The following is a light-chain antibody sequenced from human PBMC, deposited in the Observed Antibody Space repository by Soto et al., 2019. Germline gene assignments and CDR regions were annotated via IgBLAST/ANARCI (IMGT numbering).Light chain of an antibody. V-gene: IGLV1-44*01. CDR3: AAWGVSLVV. CDR1: SSNIGTNT. Sequence: QSVLTQPPSASGTPGQRVTISCSGSSSNIGTNTVIWYQQLPGAAPKLLIYSDNQRPSGVLHRFSGSKSGTSASLAISGLQSEDEADYYCAAWGVSLVVFGGGTKVTVL. CDR2: SDN. J-gene: IGLJ2*01.